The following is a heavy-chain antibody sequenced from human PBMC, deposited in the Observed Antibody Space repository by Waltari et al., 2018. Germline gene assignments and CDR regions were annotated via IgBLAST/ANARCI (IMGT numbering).Heavy chain of an antibody. D-gene: IGHD5-12*01. J-gene: IGHJ4*02. CDR3: ASLQRRATRAGY. V-gene: IGHV4-39*07. CDR2: IYYRGGT. CDR1: GGSISSSSYY. Sequence: QLQLQESGPGLVKPSETLSLTCPVSGGSISSSSYYWGWIRQPPGKGLEWIGSIYYRGGTDYNPALKSRVTRSVDTSKNQFSLKLSSVTAADTAVYYCASLQRRATRAGYWGQGTLVTVSS.